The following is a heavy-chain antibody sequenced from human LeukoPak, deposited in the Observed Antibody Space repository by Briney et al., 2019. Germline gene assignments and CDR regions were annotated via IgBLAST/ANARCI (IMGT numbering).Heavy chain of an antibody. Sequence: PGGSLRLSCAASGFTFSSYSMNWVRQAPGKGLEWVSYISSSSSTIYYADSVKGRFTISRDNAKNSLYLQMNSLRAEDTAVYYCAKVTGYYTSAGVFDYWGQGTLVTVSS. CDR2: ISSSSSTI. J-gene: IGHJ4*02. D-gene: IGHD3/OR15-3a*01. CDR1: GFTFSSYS. V-gene: IGHV3-48*01. CDR3: AKVTGYYTSAGVFDY.